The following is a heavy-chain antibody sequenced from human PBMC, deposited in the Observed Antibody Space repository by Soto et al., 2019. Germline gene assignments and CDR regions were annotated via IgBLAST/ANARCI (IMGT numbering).Heavy chain of an antibody. D-gene: IGHD3-9*01. Sequence: QVQLPESGPGLVKPSETLSLTCTVSGVSITPYFWSWIRQPAGKAPEWVGHISASGRTTSNPSLKSRVTMFVSQTQVSLRLTSVTAADTAVYSCARHFDVEPSLDQYSFDLWVRGALVTVSS. V-gene: IGHV4-4*07. CDR2: ISASGRT. CDR3: ARHFDVEPSLDQYSFDL. J-gene: IGHJ2*01. CDR1: GVSITPYF.